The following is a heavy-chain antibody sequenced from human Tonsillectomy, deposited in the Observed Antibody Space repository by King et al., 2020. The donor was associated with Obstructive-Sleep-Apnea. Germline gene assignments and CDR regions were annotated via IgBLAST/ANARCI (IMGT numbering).Heavy chain of an antibody. J-gene: IGHJ4*02. Sequence: QLVQSGGGLVKPGESLRLSCAASGFTFSTYSMNWVRQAPGKGLEWVSSISGSTGYVYYADSVKGRFTISKDNAKNSSYLQMNSLRAEDTAVYYCARDPAEGDSWGQGTLVTVSS. CDR1: GFTFSTYS. D-gene: IGHD6-13*01. CDR2: ISGSTGYV. CDR3: ARDPAEGDS. V-gene: IGHV3-21*01.